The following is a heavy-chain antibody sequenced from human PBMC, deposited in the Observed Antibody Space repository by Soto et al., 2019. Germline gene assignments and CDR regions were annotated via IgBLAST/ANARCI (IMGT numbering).Heavy chain of an antibody. D-gene: IGHD3-10*01. CDR3: AKDVYCDSGNYFHYFDY. J-gene: IGHJ4*02. CDR1: GFTFSRCS. V-gene: IGHV3-48*01. CDR2: IGSSGTVV. Sequence: GGSLRLSCAASGFTFSRCSMNWVRQVPGKGLEWVSYIGSSGTVVHYSDSVEGRFTISRDNAQSSLYLQMNSLRAEDTAVYFFAKDVYCDSGNYFHYFDYWGQGSLVTVSS.